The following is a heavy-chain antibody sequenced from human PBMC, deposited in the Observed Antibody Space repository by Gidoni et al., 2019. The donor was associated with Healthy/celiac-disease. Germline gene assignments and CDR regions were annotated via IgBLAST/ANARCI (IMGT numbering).Heavy chain of an antibody. V-gene: IGHV1-69*01. CDR1: GGTFSSDA. J-gene: IGHJ6*03. CDR3: ARFLWSGKYYYYYMDV. Sequence: QVQLVQSGAEVKKPGSSVKVSCKASGGTFSSDAISWVRQAPGQGLEWRGGSIPIFGTANYAQKFQGRDTIAADESTSTAYMELSSLRSEDTAVYYCARFLWSGKYYYYYMDVWGKGTTVTVSS. D-gene: IGHD3-10*01. CDR2: SIPIFGTA.